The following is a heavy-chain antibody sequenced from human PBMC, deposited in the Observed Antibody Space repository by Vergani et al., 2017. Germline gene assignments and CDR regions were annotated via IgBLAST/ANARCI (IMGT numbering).Heavy chain of an antibody. Sequence: EVQLLESGGGLVQPGGSLRLSCAASGFTFSSYAMSWVRQAPGKGLEWVSAISGSGGSTYYADSVKGRFTISRDNSKNTLYLQMNSLRAEDTAVYYCAKGRPFLGESYFSSALDYWSQGTLVTVSS. D-gene: IGHD1-26*01. CDR2: ISGSGGST. CDR3: AKGRPFLGESYFSSALDY. J-gene: IGHJ4*02. CDR1: GFTFSSYA. V-gene: IGHV3-23*01.